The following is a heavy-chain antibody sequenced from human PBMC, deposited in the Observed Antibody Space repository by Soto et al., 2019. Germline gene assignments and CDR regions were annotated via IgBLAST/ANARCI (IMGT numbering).Heavy chain of an antibody. V-gene: IGHV1-8*01. Sequence: ASVKVSCKASGYTFTSYDINWVRQATGQGLEWMGWVNPNSGNTGYAQKFQDRVSMTRDTSISTFYMELRSLRSEDTAVYYCARGWAGSRVPFLNYYMDVRGQGTTVTVSS. CDR2: VNPNSGNT. D-gene: IGHD2-2*01. CDR3: ARGWAGSRVPFLNYYMDV. CDR1: GYTFTSYD. J-gene: IGHJ6*03.